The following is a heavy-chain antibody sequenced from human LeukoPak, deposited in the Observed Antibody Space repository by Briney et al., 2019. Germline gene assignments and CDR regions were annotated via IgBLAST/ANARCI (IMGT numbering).Heavy chain of an antibody. CDR3: ASTYYYDSSGLLALDY. D-gene: IGHD3-22*01. V-gene: IGHV4-4*07. Sequence: SETLSLTCTVSGGSISSYYWSWIRQPAGKGLEWIGRIYTSGSTNYNPSLKSRVTISVDTSKNQFSLKLSSVTAADTAVYYCASTYYYDSSGLLALDYWGQGTLVTVSS. CDR1: GGSISSYY. J-gene: IGHJ4*02. CDR2: IYTSGST.